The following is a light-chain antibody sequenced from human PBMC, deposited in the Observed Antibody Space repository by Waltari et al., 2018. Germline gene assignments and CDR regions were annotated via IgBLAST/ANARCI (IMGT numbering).Light chain of an antibody. Sequence: EIVMTQSPATLSVSPGERATLAGRASQSVSSNLAWYQQKPGQHLRLRIFDASRRATGIPARFSGSGSGTEFTLTISSLQAEDFAVYYCQQYNNWPPYTFGQGTKLDIK. J-gene: IGKJ2*01. V-gene: IGKV3-15*01. CDR2: DAS. CDR1: QSVSSN. CDR3: QQYNNWPPYT.